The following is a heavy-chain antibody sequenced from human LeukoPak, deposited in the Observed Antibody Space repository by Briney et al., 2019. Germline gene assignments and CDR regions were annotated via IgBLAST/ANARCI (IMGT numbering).Heavy chain of an antibody. CDR1: GGSISSYY. CDR2: IYYSGST. V-gene: IGHV4-59*01. CDR3: AREVRFYFDSSAYYSPRAFDI. Sequence: SETLSLTCTVSGGSISSYYWSWIRQPPGKGLEWIGYIYYSGSTNYNPSLKSRVTLSVDTSKNRFSLKLTSVTAADTAVYYCAREVRFYFDSSAYYSPRAFDIWGQGTMVTVSS. D-gene: IGHD3-22*01. J-gene: IGHJ3*02.